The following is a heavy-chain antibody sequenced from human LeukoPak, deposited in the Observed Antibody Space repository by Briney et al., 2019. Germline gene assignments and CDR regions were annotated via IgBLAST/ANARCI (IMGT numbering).Heavy chain of an antibody. Sequence: ASVKVSCKTSGYTFISYGISWVRQAPGQGLEWMGWVSAYNGGTKYAQKFQGRVAMTTDTSTNTAYMDLRSLRSDDTAVYYCARGSGHKTMPDNWLDPWGRGTLVTVSS. CDR2: VSAYNGGT. V-gene: IGHV1-18*01. CDR1: GYTFISYG. J-gene: IGHJ5*02. CDR3: ARGSGHKTMPDNWLDP. D-gene: IGHD2-2*01.